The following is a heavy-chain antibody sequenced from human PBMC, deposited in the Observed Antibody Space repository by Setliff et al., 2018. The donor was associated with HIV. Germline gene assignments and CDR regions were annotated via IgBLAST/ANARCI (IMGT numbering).Heavy chain of an antibody. J-gene: IGHJ4*02. V-gene: IGHV4-34*01. Sequence: PSETLSLTCAVFGGSFTDYYWIWIRQPPGKGLEWIGEINHSGSTHYNPSLKSRFIISVDTSKNQFSLKLSSVTAADTAVYHCARFVLAWFDFSTGAVEVTDPYAFDFWGQGSLVTVSS. CDR2: INHSGST. CDR1: GGSFTDYY. D-gene: IGHD2-21*02. CDR3: ARFVLAWFDFSTGAVEVTDPYAFDF.